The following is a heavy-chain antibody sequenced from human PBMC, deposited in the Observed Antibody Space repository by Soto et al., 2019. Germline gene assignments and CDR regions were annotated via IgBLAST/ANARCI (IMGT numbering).Heavy chain of an antibody. J-gene: IGHJ4*02. CDR3: ARARQWLVPLFDY. V-gene: IGHV1-8*01. D-gene: IGHD6-19*01. Sequence: ASVKVSCKASGYTFTSYDINWVRQATGQGLEWMGWMNPNSGNTGYAQKFQGRVTMTRNTSISTAYMELSSLRSEDTAVYYCARARQWLVPLFDYWGQGTLVTVCS. CDR1: GYTFTSYD. CDR2: MNPNSGNT.